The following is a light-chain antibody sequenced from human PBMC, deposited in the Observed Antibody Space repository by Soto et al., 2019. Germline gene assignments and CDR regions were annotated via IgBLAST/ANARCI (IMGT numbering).Light chain of an antibody. CDR2: SAS. CDR3: QQLNTSPWT. CDR1: QGISSY. Sequence: DIQLTQSPSFLSASVGDRVTITCRASQGISSYLAWYQQKPGKAPNLLIYSASTLQSGVPSRFSGSGSGTEFTLTVSSLQPEDFATFYCQQLNTSPWTFGQGTRVDI. V-gene: IGKV1-9*01. J-gene: IGKJ1*01.